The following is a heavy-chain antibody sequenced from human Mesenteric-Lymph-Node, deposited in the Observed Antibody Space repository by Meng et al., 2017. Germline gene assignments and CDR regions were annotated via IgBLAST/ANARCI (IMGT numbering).Heavy chain of an antibody. V-gene: IGHV4-30-4*01. CDR3: ARVTYSSGWPNWYFDL. D-gene: IGHD6-19*01. CDR1: GGSISSGDYY. CDR2: IYYSGST. Sequence: VQLEESGPGLVQPSQTLSLTCTVSGGSISSGDYYWSWIRQPPGKGLEWIGYIYYSGSTYSNASLKSRVTISIDRSKNQFSLKLSSVTAADTAVYYCARVTYSSGWPNWYFDLWGRGTLVTVSS. J-gene: IGHJ2*01.